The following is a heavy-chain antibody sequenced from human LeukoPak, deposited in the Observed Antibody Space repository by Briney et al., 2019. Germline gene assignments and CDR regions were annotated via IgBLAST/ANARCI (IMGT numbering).Heavy chain of an antibody. V-gene: IGHV3-30-3*01. CDR3: ATGTQWELLPPLFDY. J-gene: IGHJ4*02. Sequence: PAGGSLRLSCAASGFTFSSYAMHWVRQAPGKGLEWVAVISYDGSNKYYADSVKGRFTISRDNSKNTLYLQMNSLRAEDTAVYYCATGTQWELLPPLFDYWGQGTLVTVSS. D-gene: IGHD1-26*01. CDR1: GFTFSSYA. CDR2: ISYDGSNK.